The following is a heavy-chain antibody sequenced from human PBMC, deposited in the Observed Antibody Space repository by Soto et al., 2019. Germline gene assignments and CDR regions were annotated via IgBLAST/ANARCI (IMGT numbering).Heavy chain of an antibody. CDR2: ISGSGGST. D-gene: IGHD3-10*01. Sequence: GGPLRLSCAASGVTFSSYAMSWVRQAPGKGLEWVSAISGSGGSTYYADSVKGRFTISRDNSKNTLYLQMNSLRAEDTAVNYCAKDTISGLVDYYYYGMDVWGQGTTVTVSS. V-gene: IGHV3-23*01. CDR1: GVTFSSYA. CDR3: AKDTISGLVDYYYYGMDV. J-gene: IGHJ6*02.